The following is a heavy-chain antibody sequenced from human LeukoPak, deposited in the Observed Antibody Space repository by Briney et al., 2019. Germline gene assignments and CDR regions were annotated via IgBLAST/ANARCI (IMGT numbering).Heavy chain of an antibody. V-gene: IGHV4-4*07. D-gene: IGHD3-16*02. J-gene: IGHJ2*01. CDR2: IYTSGST. CDR3: ARGVNSYRSVWYFDL. Sequence: PSETLSLTCSVSGASIIGYYWSWIRQPAGKGLEWIGRIYTSGSTDYNPSLSSRVTMSVDTSQKQFSLRLTSVTAADTALYFCARGVNSYRSVWYFDLWGRGTLVSVSS. CDR1: GASIIGYY.